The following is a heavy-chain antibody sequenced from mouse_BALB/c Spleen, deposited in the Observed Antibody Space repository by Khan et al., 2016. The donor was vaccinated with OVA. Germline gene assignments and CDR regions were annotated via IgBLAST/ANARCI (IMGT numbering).Heavy chain of an antibody. CDR1: GFNIKDTY. Sequence: VQLQQSGAELVKPGASVKLSCTASGFNIKDTYMHWVKQRPEQGLEWIGRIDPANGNTKYDPKFQGKATITADTSSNTAYLQLSSLTSEDTAVYYGASEGNYYAPFAYWGQGTLVTVSA. D-gene: IGHD2-1*01. V-gene: IGHV14-3*02. CDR3: ASEGNYYAPFAY. CDR2: IDPANGNT. J-gene: IGHJ3*01.